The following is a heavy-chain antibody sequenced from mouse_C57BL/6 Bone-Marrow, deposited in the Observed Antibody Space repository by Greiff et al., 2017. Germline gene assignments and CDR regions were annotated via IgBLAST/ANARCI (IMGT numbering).Heavy chain of an antibody. D-gene: IGHD1-1*01. V-gene: IGHV1-69*01. CDR3: VYYYGSSAY. Sequence: VHLQQPGAELVMPGASVKLSCKASGYTFTSYWMHWVKQRPGQGLEWIGEIDPSDSYTNYNQKFKGKSTLTVDKSSSTAYMQLSSLTSEDSAVYYCVYYYGSSAYWGQGTLVSVSA. J-gene: IGHJ3*01. CDR1: GYTFTSYW. CDR2: IDPSDSYT.